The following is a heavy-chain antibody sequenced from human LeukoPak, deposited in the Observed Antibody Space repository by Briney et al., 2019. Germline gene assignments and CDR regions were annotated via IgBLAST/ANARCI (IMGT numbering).Heavy chain of an antibody. CDR1: GGSISSGGHY. CDR3: ARSSLVPAAQGFDY. CDR2: IYTSGST. J-gene: IGHJ4*02. D-gene: IGHD2-2*01. V-gene: IGHV4-61*02. Sequence: SETLSLTCTVSGGSISSGGHYWSWIRQPAGKGLEWIGRIYTSGSTNYNPSLKSRVTISVDTSKNQFSLKLSSVTAADTAVYYCARSSLVPAAQGFDYWGQGTLVTVSS.